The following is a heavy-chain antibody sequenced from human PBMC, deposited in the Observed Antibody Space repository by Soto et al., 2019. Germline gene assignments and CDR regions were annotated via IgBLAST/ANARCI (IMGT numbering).Heavy chain of an antibody. CDR1: GGSISSSSYY. V-gene: IGHV4-39*01. CDR3: ARHSIIVAYVDY. D-gene: IGHD3-22*01. J-gene: IGHJ4*02. Sequence: QLQLQESGPGLVKPSETLSLTCTVSGGSISSSSYYWGWIRQPPGKGLEWIGSIYYSGSTYYNPSLKSRVTISVDTSKNQFSLKLSSVTAADTAVYYCARHSIIVAYVDYWGQGTLVTVSS. CDR2: IYYSGST.